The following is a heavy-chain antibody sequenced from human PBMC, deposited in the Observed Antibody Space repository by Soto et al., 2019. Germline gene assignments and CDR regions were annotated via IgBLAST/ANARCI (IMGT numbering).Heavy chain of an antibody. CDR1: GYTFTSYY. J-gene: IGHJ4*02. D-gene: IGHD5-18*01. Sequence: QVQLVQSGAEVKKPGASVKVSCKASGYTFTSYYMHWVRQAPGQGLEWMGIINPSGGSTSYAQKFKGRVTMTRDTSTSTVYMELSSLRSEDTAVYYCASSNRGYSYGYYFDYWGQGTLVTVSS. V-gene: IGHV1-46*01. CDR2: INPSGGST. CDR3: ASSNRGYSYGYYFDY.